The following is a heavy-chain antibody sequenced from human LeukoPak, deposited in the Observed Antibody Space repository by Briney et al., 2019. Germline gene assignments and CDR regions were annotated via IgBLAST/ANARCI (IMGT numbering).Heavy chain of an antibody. J-gene: IGHJ5*02. V-gene: IGHV1-18*01. Sequence: PRASVKVSCKASGYSFTKDRISWVRQAPGQGLEWMGWISTNNGDTNYAQKFQGRVTMTTDTSTSTVYMELRSLRSDDTAVYYCARPYSSGWFDHWGQGTLVTVSS. CDR2: ISTNNGDT. CDR1: GYSFTKDR. D-gene: IGHD6-19*01. CDR3: ARPYSSGWFDH.